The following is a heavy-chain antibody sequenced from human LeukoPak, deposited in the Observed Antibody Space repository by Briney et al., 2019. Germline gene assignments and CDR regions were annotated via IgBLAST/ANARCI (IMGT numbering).Heavy chain of an antibody. J-gene: IGHJ4*02. V-gene: IGHV3-23*01. CDR3: AKREGRAFDY. CDR2: ISDSGGAT. CDR1: GFTFSSYA. Sequence: PGGSLRLSCAASGFTFSSYAMSWGRQAPGKGLGWDSGISDSGGATSYADSVKGRFTVSRDNSKNTLYLQMNSLRAEDTAVYYCAKREGRAFDYWGQGTLVTVSS.